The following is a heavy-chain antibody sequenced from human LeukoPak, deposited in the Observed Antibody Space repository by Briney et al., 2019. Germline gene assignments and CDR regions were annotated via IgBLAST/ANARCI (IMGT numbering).Heavy chain of an antibody. V-gene: IGHV3-7*01. D-gene: IGHD6-13*01. CDR2: IKQDGSQK. J-gene: IGHJ4*02. Sequence: GGSLRLSCAASGFTFSSYWMSWVRQAPGKGLEWVANIKQDGSQKYYVDSVKGRFTISRDNAKNSLYLQMNSLRAEDTDIYYCARFDHSWELDHWGQGTLVIVSS. CDR3: ARFDHSWELDH. CDR1: GFTFSSYW.